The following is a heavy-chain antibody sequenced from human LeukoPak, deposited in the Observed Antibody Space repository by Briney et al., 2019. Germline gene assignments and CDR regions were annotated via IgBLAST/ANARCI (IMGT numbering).Heavy chain of an antibody. CDR1: GFTFSSYW. V-gene: IGHV3-74*01. D-gene: IGHD6-6*01. J-gene: IGHJ5*02. CDR2: INSDGSST. CDR3: ARTGIAARPTVWFDP. Sequence: GGSLRLSCAASGFTFSSYWMHWVRQAPGKGLVWVSHINSDGSSTNYADSVKGRFTISRDNAKNTLYLQMNSLRAEDTAVYYCARTGIAARPTVWFDPWGQGTLITVSS.